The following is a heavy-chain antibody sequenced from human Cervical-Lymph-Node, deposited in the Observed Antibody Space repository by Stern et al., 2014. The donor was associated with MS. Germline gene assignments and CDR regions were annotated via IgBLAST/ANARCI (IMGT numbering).Heavy chain of an antibody. CDR1: GGSISSGEYY. V-gene: IGHV4-30-4*01. Sequence: QLQLQESGPGLVKPSQTLSLTCAVSGGSISSGEYYWSWIRQSPGKGLEWIGYIHYSGTTYYNPSLKSRVFMSVDTSKNQFSLKLSSVTAADTAVYYCSRDADAYSLVFGYWGRGTLVTVSS. J-gene: IGHJ4*02. CDR3: SRDADAYSLVFGY. CDR2: IHYSGTT. D-gene: IGHD5-24*01.